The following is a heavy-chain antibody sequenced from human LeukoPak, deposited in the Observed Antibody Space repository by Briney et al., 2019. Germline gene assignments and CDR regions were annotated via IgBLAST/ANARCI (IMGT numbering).Heavy chain of an antibody. D-gene: IGHD3-10*01. CDR3: ARVGDPGAFDI. CDR1: GFTFSSYG. CDR2: ISYDGSNK. Sequence: GRSLRLSCAASGFTFSSYGMHWVRQAPGKGLEWVAVISYDGSNKYYADSVKGRFTISRDNSKNTLHLQMGSLRSEDMAVYYCARVGDPGAFDIWGQGTVVTVSS. V-gene: IGHV3-30*03. J-gene: IGHJ3*02.